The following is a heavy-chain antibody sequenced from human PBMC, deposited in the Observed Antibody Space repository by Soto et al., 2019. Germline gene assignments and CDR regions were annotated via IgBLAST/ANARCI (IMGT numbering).Heavy chain of an antibody. J-gene: IGHJ4*02. V-gene: IGHV3-9*01. Sequence: EVQLVESGGGLVQPGRSLRLSCAASGFTFDDYAMHWVRQAPGKGLEWVSGISWNSGSIGYADSVKGRFTISSDNAKNSLYLQMNSLRAEDTAFYYCAKGPLRYFDWFDYWGQGTLVTVSS. CDR3: AKGPLRYFDWFDY. D-gene: IGHD3-9*01. CDR2: ISWNSGSI. CDR1: GFTFDDYA.